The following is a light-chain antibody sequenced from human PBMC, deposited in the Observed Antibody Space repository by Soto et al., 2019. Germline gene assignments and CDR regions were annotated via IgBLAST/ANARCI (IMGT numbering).Light chain of an antibody. CDR2: DAS. CDR3: QQYNKSPIT. J-gene: IGKJ5*01. Sequence: EIVMTKYPATLSVSPGEGATLSYRASQSVSMNLAWYQQKPGQAPRLLLYDASTTAAGIPARYSGSGSGTEFTLTIRSLQSEDFEVYYCQQYNKSPITFGQGTRLEIK. V-gene: IGKV3-15*01. CDR1: QSVSMN.